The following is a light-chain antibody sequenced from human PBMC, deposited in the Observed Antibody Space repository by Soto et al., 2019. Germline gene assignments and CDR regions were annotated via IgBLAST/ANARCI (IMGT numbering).Light chain of an antibody. V-gene: IGKV1-5*03. CDR2: KAS. Sequence: DLQMTQTPSILSASVGDRVILTCRASQSIGNWLAWYQQKPGKAPKLLIYKASSLESGVPTRFSGSGSGTDFTLTISSLQPEDFATYYCQQYNSYVFGPGTKVDIK. J-gene: IGKJ3*01. CDR1: QSIGNW. CDR3: QQYNSYV.